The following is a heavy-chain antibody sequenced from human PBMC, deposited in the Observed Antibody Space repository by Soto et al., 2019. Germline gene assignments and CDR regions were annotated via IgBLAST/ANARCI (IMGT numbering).Heavy chain of an antibody. D-gene: IGHD3-10*01. CDR3: ASSRITMVPYGMEV. V-gene: IGHV1-3*01. CDR2: INAGNGNT. Sequence: GASVKVPSKASGYSFTSYALHSLRQSPGQRLEWMGWINAGNGNTKYSQKFQGRVTITRDTSASTAYMELSSLRSEDTAVYYCASSRITMVPYGMEVWGQGNTVT. J-gene: IGHJ6*02. CDR1: GYSFTSYA.